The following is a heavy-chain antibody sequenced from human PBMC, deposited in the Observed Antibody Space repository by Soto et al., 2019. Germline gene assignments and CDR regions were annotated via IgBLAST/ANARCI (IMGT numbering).Heavy chain of an antibody. V-gene: IGHV6-1*01. J-gene: IGHJ4*02. CDR2: TYYRSKWYN. Sequence: PSQTLSLTCAISGDSVSSNSAAWNWIRQSPSRGLEWLGRTYYRSKWYNDYAVSVKSRITINPDTSKNQFSLQLNSVTPEDTAVYYCARGRITMVRGVIPDFDYWGQGTLVTVS. D-gene: IGHD3-10*01. CDR3: ARGRITMVRGVIPDFDY. CDR1: GDSVSSNSAA.